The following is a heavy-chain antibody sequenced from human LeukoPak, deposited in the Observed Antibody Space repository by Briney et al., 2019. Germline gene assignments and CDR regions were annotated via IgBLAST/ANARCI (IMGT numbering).Heavy chain of an antibody. CDR1: GFTFNSYT. Sequence: GGSLRPSCAASGFTFNSYTMNWVRQAPGMGLEWVSSISSGSSYIYYADSLKGRFTVSRDNAKNSLYLLMNSLRAEDTAVYYCAREDAGVRFDPWGQGTLVTVSS. CDR2: ISSGSSYI. CDR3: AREDAGVRFDP. D-gene: IGHD3-3*01. J-gene: IGHJ5*02. V-gene: IGHV3-21*01.